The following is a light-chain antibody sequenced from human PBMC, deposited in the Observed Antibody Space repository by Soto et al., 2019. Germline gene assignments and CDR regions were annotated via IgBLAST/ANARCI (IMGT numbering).Light chain of an antibody. J-gene: IGKJ1*01. CDR3: QQYSNLPPWT. CDR2: GAS. CDR1: ETVSFN. V-gene: IGKV3-15*01. Sequence: EIVMTQSPATLSVSPGKRATLSCRASETVSFNLAWYQQKPGQAPRLLIYGASSRATGVPARFSGSGSGIDFTLSISSLQSEDFAVYYCQQYSNLPPWTFGQGTKVEIE.